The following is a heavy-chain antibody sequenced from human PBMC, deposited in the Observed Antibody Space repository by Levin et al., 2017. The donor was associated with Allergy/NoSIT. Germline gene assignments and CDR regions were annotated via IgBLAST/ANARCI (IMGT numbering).Heavy chain of an antibody. CDR1: GFTFSSYA. Sequence: GGSLRLSCAASGFTFSSYAMHWVRQAPGKGLEWVAVISYDGSNKYYADSVKGRFTISRDNSKNTLYLQMNSLRAEDTAVYYCARPGYYYDSSGFSPSDAFDIWGQGTMVTVSS. CDR2: ISYDGSNK. D-gene: IGHD3-22*01. V-gene: IGHV3-30-3*01. CDR3: ARPGYYYDSSGFSPSDAFDI. J-gene: IGHJ3*02.